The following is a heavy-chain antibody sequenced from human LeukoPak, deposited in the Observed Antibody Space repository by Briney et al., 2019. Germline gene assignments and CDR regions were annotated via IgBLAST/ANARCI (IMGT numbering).Heavy chain of an antibody. CDR3: AKTGYCSSTSCPPDY. D-gene: IGHD2-2*03. Sequence: GRSLRLSCAVSGFTFYEYAMHWVRQAPGKGLEWVLGISWNSGSIGYGDSVKGRFTISRDNAKNSLYLQMNSLRAEDTALYYCAKTGYCSSTSCPPDYWGQGTLVTVSS. J-gene: IGHJ4*02. V-gene: IGHV3-9*01. CDR2: ISWNSGSI. CDR1: GFTFYEYA.